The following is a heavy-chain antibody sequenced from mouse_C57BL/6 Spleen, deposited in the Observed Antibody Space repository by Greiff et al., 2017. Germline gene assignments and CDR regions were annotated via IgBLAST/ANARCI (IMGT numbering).Heavy chain of an antibody. V-gene: IGHV14-2*01. CDR3: ARERGNSGGYFDV. CDR1: GFNIKDYY. Sequence: VQLQQSGAELVKPGASVKLSCTASGFNIKDYYMHWVKQRTEQGLEWIGRIDPEDGETKYAPKFQGKATLTADTSSNTAYLQLSSLTSEATAVYYCARERGNSGGYFDVWGTGTTVTVSS. D-gene: IGHD2-1*01. J-gene: IGHJ1*03. CDR2: IDPEDGET.